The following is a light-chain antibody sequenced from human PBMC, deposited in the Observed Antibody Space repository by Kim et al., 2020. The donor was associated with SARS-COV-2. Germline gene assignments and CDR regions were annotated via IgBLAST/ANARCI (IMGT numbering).Light chain of an antibody. J-gene: IGLJ6*01. CDR2: DVT. CDR1: SSDIASHNY. V-gene: IGLV2-14*03. CDR3: SSYTGSTTL. Sequence: PGQSIIISCTGGSSDIASHNYVSWYQQHPGKAPKLLIYDVTNRPSGVSDRFSASKSGNTASLTISGLQAEDEADYFCSSYTGSTTLFGGGTKVTVL.